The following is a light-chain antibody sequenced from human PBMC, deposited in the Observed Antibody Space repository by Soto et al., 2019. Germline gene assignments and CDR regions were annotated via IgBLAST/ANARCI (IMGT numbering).Light chain of an antibody. J-gene: IGKJ3*01. CDR2: AAS. CDR1: QSISSY. CDR3: QQSYSTPIT. Sequence: DIQMTQSPSSLSASVGDRVTITCRASQSISSYLNWYQQKPGKAPKVLIYAASSLQSGVPSRFSGSESGTDFTLTISSLQPEDFATYYCQQSYSTPITFGPGTKVDIK. V-gene: IGKV1-39*01.